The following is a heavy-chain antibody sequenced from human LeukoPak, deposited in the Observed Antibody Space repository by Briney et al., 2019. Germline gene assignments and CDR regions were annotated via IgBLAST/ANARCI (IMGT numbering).Heavy chain of an antibody. V-gene: IGHV3-23*01. CDR3: AKDLYSGSYSLRFDY. D-gene: IGHD1-26*01. CDR2: ISASGDGT. Sequence: PGGSLRLSCAASGFTFSTTAMSWVRQAPGKGLEWVSAISASGDGTFYADSVKGRFTISRDNSKNMLYLQMNSLRADDTAVYYCAKDLYSGSYSLRFDYWGQGTLVTVSS. CDR1: GFTFSTTA. J-gene: IGHJ4*02.